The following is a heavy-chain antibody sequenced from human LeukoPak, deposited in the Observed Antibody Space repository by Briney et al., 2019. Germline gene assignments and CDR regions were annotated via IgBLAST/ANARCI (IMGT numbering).Heavy chain of an antibody. CDR2: INSDGSRT. CDR3: ARETSGYYYKAYFDN. J-gene: IGHJ4*02. V-gene: IGHV3-74*01. D-gene: IGHD3-22*01. CDR1: GFTFSSYW. Sequence: GGSLRLSCAASGFTFSSYWMHWVRQAPGKGLVWVSRINSDGSRTNYADSVKGRFTISRDHAKNTLYLQMNGLRAEDTAVYYCARETSGYYYKAYFDNWGQGTLVTVSS.